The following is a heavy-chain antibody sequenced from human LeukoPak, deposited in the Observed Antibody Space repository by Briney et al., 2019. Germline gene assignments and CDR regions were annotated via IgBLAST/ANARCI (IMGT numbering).Heavy chain of an antibody. J-gene: IGHJ4*02. CDR3: AKVKPRYFDWFDENYFDY. V-gene: IGHV3-30*02. CDR1: GFTFSSYG. CDR2: IRYDGSNK. Sequence: GGSLRLSCAASGFTFSSYGMHWVRQAPGKGQEWVAFIRYDGSNKYYADSVKGRFTISRDNSKNTLYLQMNSLRAEDTAVYYCAKVKPRYFDWFDENYFDYWGQGTLVTVSS. D-gene: IGHD3-9*01.